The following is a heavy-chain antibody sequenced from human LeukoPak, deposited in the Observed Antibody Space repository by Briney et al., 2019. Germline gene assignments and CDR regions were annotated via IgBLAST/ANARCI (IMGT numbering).Heavy chain of an antibody. J-gene: IGHJ4*02. CDR1: GGSFSGYY. CDR3: ARGALNYDFWSGYREYYFDY. D-gene: IGHD3-3*01. Sequence: SETLSLTCAVYGGSFSGYYWSWIRQPPGKGLEWIGEINHSGSPNHNPSLKSRVTISVDTSKNQFSLKLSSVTAADTAVYYCARGALNYDFWSGYREYYFDYWGQGTLVTVSS. CDR2: INHSGSP. V-gene: IGHV4-34*01.